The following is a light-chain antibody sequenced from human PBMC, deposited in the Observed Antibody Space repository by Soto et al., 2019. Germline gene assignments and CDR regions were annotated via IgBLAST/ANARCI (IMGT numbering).Light chain of an antibody. Sequence: QSVLTQPPSVSGAPGQRVTISCSGSSSNIGAEYDVHWYQQLPGTAPKVLIYGNSNRPSGVPDRFSGSKSGTSASLAITGLQAADEADYYCQSYDISLNARVFGGGTKLTVL. J-gene: IGLJ3*02. V-gene: IGLV1-40*01. CDR3: QSYDISLNARV. CDR1: SSNIGAEYD. CDR2: GNS.